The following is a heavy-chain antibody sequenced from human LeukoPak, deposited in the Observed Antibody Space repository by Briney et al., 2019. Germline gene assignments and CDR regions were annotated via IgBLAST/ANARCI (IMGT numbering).Heavy chain of an antibody. V-gene: IGHV3-23*01. J-gene: IGHJ4*02. D-gene: IGHD5-18*01. CDR3: AKGNRPAIQLWTHY. CDR2: ISGSGGST. Sequence: GGSLRLSCAASGFTFSSYAMSWVRQAPGKGLEWVSAISGSGGSTYYADSVKGRFTSSRDNSKNTLYLQMNSLRAEDTAVYYCAKGNRPAIQLWTHYWGQGTLVTVSS. CDR1: GFTFSSYA.